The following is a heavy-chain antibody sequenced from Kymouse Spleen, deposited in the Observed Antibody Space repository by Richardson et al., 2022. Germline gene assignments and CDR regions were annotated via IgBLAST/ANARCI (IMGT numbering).Heavy chain of an antibody. CDR2: IWYDGSNK. Sequence: QVQLVESGGGVVQPGRSLRLSCAASGFTFSSYGMHWVRQAPGKGLEWVAVIWYDGSNKYYADSVKGRFTISRDNSKNTLYLQMNSLRAEDTAVYYCARGTTGTTAYFDYWGQGTLVTVSS. J-gene: IGHJ4*02. CDR3: ARGTTGTTAYFDY. V-gene: IGHV3-33*01. CDR1: GFTFSSYG. D-gene: IGHD1-1*01.